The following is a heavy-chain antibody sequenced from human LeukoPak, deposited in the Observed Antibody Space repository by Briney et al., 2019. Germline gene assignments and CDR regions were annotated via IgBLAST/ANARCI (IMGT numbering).Heavy chain of an antibody. J-gene: IGHJ6*02. D-gene: IGHD4-17*01. CDR2: ISASGGST. CDR1: GFTFSSYA. Sequence: PGGSLRLSCAASGFTFSSYAMNWVRQAPGKGLEWVSAISASGGSTYYADSVEGRFTISRDNSKNTLYLQMNSLRAEDTALYYCAKAMTTVFREGYYYYYYGMDVWGQGTTVTVSS. V-gene: IGHV3-23*01. CDR3: AKAMTTVFREGYYYYYYGMDV.